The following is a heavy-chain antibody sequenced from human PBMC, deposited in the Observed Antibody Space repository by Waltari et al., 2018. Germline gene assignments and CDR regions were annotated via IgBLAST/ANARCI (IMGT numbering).Heavy chain of an antibody. Sequence: QVQLVQSGAEVKKPGASVKVSCKASGYTFTGYYMHWVRQAPGQGLEWMGWINPNSGGTNYVQKFQGRVTMTRDTSISTAYMELSRLRSDDTAVYYCARDQDDYGDYGWFDPWGQGTLVTVSS. CDR3: ARDQDDYGDYGWFDP. CDR2: INPNSGGT. CDR1: GYTFTGYY. V-gene: IGHV1-2*02. J-gene: IGHJ5*02. D-gene: IGHD4-17*01.